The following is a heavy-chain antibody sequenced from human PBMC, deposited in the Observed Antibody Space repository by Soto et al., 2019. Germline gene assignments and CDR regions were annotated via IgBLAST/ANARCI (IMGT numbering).Heavy chain of an antibody. D-gene: IGHD5-18*01. CDR3: AKARIGYGPGSMSVNYYYYYGMDV. J-gene: IGHJ6*02. CDR2: ISYDGSNK. CDR1: GFTFSSYG. V-gene: IGHV3-30*18. Sequence: PGGSLRLSCAASGFTFSSYGMHWVRQAPGKGLEWVAVISYDGSNKYYADSVKGRFTISRDNSKNTLYLQMNSLRAEDTAVYYCAKARIGYGPGSMSVNYYYYYGMDVWGQGTTVTVSS.